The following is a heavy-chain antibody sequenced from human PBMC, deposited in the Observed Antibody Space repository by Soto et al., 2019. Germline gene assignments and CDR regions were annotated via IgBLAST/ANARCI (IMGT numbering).Heavy chain of an antibody. J-gene: IGHJ6*02. V-gene: IGHV4-31*03. CDR3: RAVRGVISEYGMYV. CDR1: GGSISSGGYY. Sequence: SETLSLTCTVSGGSISSGGYYWSWIRQHPGKGLEWIGYIYYSGSTYYNPSLKSRVTISVDTSKNQFSLKLSSVTAADTAVYYCRAVRGVISEYGMYVWGQGTTVTVSS. CDR2: IYYSGST. D-gene: IGHD3-10*01.